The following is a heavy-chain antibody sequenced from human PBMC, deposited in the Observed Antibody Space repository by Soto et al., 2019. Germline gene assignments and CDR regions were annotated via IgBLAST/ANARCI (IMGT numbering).Heavy chain of an antibody. CDR2: IIPILGIA. J-gene: IGHJ4*02. CDR3: ATYCSGGSCPFDY. CDR1: GGTFSSYT. D-gene: IGHD2-15*01. V-gene: IGHV1-69*02. Sequence: ASVKVSCKASGGTFSSYTISWVRQAPGQGLEWMGRIIPILGIANYAQKFQGRVTITADKSTSTAYMELSSLRSEDTAAYYCATYCSGGSCPFDYWGQGTTVTVSS.